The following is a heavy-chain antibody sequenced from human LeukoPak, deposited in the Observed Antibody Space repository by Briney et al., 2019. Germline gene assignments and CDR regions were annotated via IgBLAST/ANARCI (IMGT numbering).Heavy chain of an antibody. CDR1: GFTFTNYG. Sequence: ASVKVSCKASGFTFTNYGISWVRQAPGQGLEWMGWISAYNGDTNYAQKLQDRVTITTDTSTSTAYMELRSLRSDDTAMYYCARDEGVGERGAYWGQGTLVTVSS. J-gene: IGHJ4*02. V-gene: IGHV1-18*01. D-gene: IGHD3-16*01. CDR3: ARDEGVGERGAY. CDR2: ISAYNGDT.